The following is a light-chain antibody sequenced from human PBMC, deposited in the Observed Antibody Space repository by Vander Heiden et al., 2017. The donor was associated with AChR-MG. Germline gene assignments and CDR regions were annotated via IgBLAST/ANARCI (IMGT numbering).Light chain of an antibody. CDR2: EVS. CDR3: ASYTSSSTVV. V-gene: IGLV2-14*01. Sequence: QSALTQPASAPGSPGQSITISCTGTSSDVGGYNSVSWYQQHPGKAPKVMIYEVSNRPSGVSNRFSCSKSGNTASLTISGLQAEDEAYYYCASYTSSSTVVFGGGTKLTVL. CDR1: SSDVGGYNS. J-gene: IGLJ2*01.